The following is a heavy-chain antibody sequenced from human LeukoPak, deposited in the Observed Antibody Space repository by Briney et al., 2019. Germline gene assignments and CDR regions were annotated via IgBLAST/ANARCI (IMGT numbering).Heavy chain of an antibody. D-gene: IGHD2-2*01. Sequence: ASVKASCKASGYTFTSYGISWVRQAPGQGLEWTGWISAYNGNTNYAQKLQGRVTMTTDTSTSTAYMELRSLRSEDTAVYYCASGDRCSSTSCYLFNYYYMDVWGKGTTVTVSS. CDR3: ASGDRCSSTSCYLFNYYYMDV. V-gene: IGHV1-18*01. CDR1: GYTFTSYG. CDR2: ISAYNGNT. J-gene: IGHJ6*03.